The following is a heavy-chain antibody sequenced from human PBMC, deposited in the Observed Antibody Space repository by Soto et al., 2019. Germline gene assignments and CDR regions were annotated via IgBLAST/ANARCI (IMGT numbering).Heavy chain of an antibody. Sequence: GGSLRLSCAASGFTFSSYGMHWVRQAPGKGLEWVAVISYDGSNKYYADSVKGRFTISRDNSKNTLYLQMNSLRAEDTAVYYCAKPFPGTPPYYFDYWGQGTLVTVSS. V-gene: IGHV3-30*18. CDR2: ISYDGSNK. CDR3: AKPFPGTPPYYFDY. J-gene: IGHJ4*02. D-gene: IGHD1-1*01. CDR1: GFTFSSYG.